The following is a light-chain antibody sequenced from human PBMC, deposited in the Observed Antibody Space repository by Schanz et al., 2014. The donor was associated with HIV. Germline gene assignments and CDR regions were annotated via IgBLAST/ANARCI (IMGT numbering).Light chain of an antibody. CDR3: CSYTTTSTYV. V-gene: IGLV2-8*01. Sequence: QSALTQPPSASGSPGQSVTITCTGTSSDVGGYDFVSWYQQHPGKAPKLMIYEVTKRPLGVPNRFSGSKSGNTASLTVSGLQAEDEADYYCCSYTTTSTYVFGAGTQLTVL. CDR2: EVT. J-gene: IGLJ1*01. CDR1: SSDVGGYDF.